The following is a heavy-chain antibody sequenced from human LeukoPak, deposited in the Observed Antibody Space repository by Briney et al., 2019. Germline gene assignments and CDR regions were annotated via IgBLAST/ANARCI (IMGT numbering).Heavy chain of an antibody. V-gene: IGHV5-51*01. CDR3: ARRPSLLGYCSGGSCQDDY. CDR2: IYPGDSDT. CDR1: GYSFTSYW. J-gene: IGHJ4*02. Sequence: GESLKISCKGSGYSFTSYWIGWVRQMPGKGLEWMGIIYPGDSDTRYSPSFQGQVTISADKSISTACLQWSSLKASDTAMYYCARRPSLLGYCSGGSCQDDYWGQGTLVTVSS. D-gene: IGHD2-15*01.